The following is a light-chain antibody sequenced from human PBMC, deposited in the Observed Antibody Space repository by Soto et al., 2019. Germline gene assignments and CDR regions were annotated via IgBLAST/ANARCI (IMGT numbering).Light chain of an antibody. V-gene: IGKV3-20*01. CDR2: GAS. CDR3: HQYDSWT. J-gene: IGKJ1*01. Sequence: DIVLTQSPGTLSLSPGERATLSCRASQTVDSNFLAWYQQKPGQAPRLLIYGASSRATGIPDRFSGSGSGTDFTLTISRLEPEDFAVYYCHQYDSWTFGQGTKV. CDR1: QTVDSNF.